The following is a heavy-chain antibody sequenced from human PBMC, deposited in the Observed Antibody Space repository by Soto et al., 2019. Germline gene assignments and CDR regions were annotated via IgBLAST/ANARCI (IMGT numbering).Heavy chain of an antibody. CDR3: AKSGFGD. Sequence: EVQLVESGGGLIQPGGSLRLSCVASGFSLSSGRMIWVRQSPGKGLEGVSISFSGGAAYYADSVRGRFSVSRDNSKNTLFLEMNRLRVEDTALYYCAKSGFGDWGQGTLVTVSS. D-gene: IGHD3-16*01. V-gene: IGHV3-53*01. CDR1: GFSLSSGR. CDR2: SFSGGAA. J-gene: IGHJ4*02.